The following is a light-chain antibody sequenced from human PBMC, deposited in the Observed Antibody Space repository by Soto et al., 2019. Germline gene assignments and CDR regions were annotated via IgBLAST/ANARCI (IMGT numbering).Light chain of an antibody. V-gene: IGLV2-14*01. Sequence: QSVLTQPASVSGSPGQSITISCTGTSSDVGGYNYVSRYQQHPGKAPKLMIYDVSNRPSGVSNRFSASKSGNPASLTISGLYAEDTTDYCRSSDSRSSPLYFFGTGTRSPS. J-gene: IGLJ1*01. CDR1: SSDVGGYNY. CDR2: DVS. CDR3: SSDSRSSPLYF.